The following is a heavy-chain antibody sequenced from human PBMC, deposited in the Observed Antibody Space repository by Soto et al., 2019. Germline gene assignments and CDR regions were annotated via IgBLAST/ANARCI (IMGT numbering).Heavy chain of an antibody. V-gene: IGHV3-23*01. CDR1: GFTFRDYA. Sequence: EVQLLESGGGLEQPGGSLRLSCAASGFTFRDYAMSWVRQAPGKGLEWVTTITGSSSNLYYSDSVKGRFAISRDNSKNTLYLQMDSLTAEDTAVYYCAKGGAVYGLLTHDDWGQGTLVTVSS. CDR3: AKGGAVYGLLTHDD. CDR2: ITGSSSNL. D-gene: IGHD3-9*01. J-gene: IGHJ4*02.